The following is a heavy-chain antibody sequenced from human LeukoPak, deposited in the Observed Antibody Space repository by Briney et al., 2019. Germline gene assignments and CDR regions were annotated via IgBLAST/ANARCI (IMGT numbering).Heavy chain of an antibody. V-gene: IGHV3-23*01. J-gene: IGHJ1*01. CDR2: ISGSA. CDR1: GFTFSSYA. Sequence: GGSLRLSCAASGFTFSSYAMGWVRQAPGKGLEWVSAISGSAFYADSVKGRFTISRDNSKSTLYLQMNSLRAEDTAVYYCAKNHEPCGDCYFEYFQHWGQGTLVTVSS. D-gene: IGHD2-21*02. CDR3: AKNHEPCGDCYFEYFQH.